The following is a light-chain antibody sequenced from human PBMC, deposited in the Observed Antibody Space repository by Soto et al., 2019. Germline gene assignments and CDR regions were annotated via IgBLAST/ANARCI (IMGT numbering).Light chain of an antibody. CDR3: QNHKSFLFWT. CDR2: AAS. V-gene: IGKV1-27*01. Sequence: IQMTQFPSSLSASLGDRVTITCRASQGIGNYLAWYQQKPGKAPKLLIYAASTSQSGVRSLSSGRGSGTEVKSTLTILKIKDDGTLARQNHKSFLFWTFGHGTKVDIK. CDR1: QGIGNY. J-gene: IGKJ1*01.